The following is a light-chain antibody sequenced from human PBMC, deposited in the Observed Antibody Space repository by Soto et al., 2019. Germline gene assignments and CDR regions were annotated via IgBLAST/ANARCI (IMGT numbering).Light chain of an antibody. CDR1: GSDVGGYTF. V-gene: IGLV2-14*03. J-gene: IGLJ1*01. CDR3: CSYTATTTYV. CDR2: DVN. Sequence: SVLAQPASVSGSPGQSISISCTGTGSDVGGYTFVSWYQQHPDKVPKLVIFDVNRRPSGVSDRFSGSKSVNAASLTISGLQAEDEADYYCCSYTATTTYVFGTGTKVTVL.